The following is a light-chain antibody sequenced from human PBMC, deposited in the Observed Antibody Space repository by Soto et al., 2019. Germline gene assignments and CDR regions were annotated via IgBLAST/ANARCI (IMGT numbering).Light chain of an antibody. CDR3: QKYSSVIT. Sequence: DIQMTQSPSSLSASVGDRVTITCRASQGISSFVAWYQQKPGKVPRLLISGASTLQSGAPSRFSGSGSGTDFTLTITSLQPEEVATYYCQKYSSVITFGQGTRLEIK. CDR1: QGISSF. J-gene: IGKJ5*01. V-gene: IGKV1-27*01. CDR2: GAS.